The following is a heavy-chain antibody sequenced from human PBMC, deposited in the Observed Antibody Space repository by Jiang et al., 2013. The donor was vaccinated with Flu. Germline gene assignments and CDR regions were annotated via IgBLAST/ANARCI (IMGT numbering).Heavy chain of an antibody. Sequence: KGLEWIGYVFIMGTPSITPSLESRVTISVDLSERQFSLKLKSVTAADTAVYYRARPREEWLNDWYFDIWGRGTLVTVSS. J-gene: IGHJ2*01. CDR2: VFIMGTP. D-gene: IGHD5-12*01. CDR3: ARPREEWLNDWYFDI. V-gene: IGHV4-59*08.